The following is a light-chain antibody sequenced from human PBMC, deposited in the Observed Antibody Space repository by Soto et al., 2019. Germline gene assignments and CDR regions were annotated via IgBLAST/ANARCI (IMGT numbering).Light chain of an antibody. CDR1: SSDVGGYNY. J-gene: IGLJ2*01. CDR2: DVS. CDR3: CSYAGSFTFVV. Sequence: QSVLTQPRSVSGSPGQSVTISCTGTSSDVGGYNYVSWFQQHPGKAPKLIIYDVSERPSGVPDRFSGSKSGNTASLTISGLQAEDEADYYCCSYAGSFTFVVFGGGTQLTVL. V-gene: IGLV2-11*01.